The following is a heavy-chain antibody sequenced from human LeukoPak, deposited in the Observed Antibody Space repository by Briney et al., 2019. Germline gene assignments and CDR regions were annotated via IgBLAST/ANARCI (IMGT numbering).Heavy chain of an antibody. CDR1: GESFSGYY. Sequence: PSETLSLTCAVYGESFSGYYWTWIRQPPGQWLEWIGEVDRGGTTNYNPSLKSRVIISVDTSKNQFSLKLRSLTAADTAVYYCARGPVGGTLDFWGQGILVTVSS. V-gene: IGHV4-34*01. D-gene: IGHD1-26*01. CDR3: ARGPVGGTLDF. J-gene: IGHJ4*02. CDR2: VDRGGTT.